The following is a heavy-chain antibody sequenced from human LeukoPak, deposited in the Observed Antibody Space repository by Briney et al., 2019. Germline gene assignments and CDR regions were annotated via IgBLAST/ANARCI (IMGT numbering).Heavy chain of an antibody. CDR2: INHSGST. Sequence: SETLSLTCAVYGGSFSSYYWSWIRQPPGKGLEWIGEINHSGSTNYNPSLKSRVTISVDTSKNQFSLKLSSVTAADTAVYYCARFLEYCSGGSCYNEYGDYFDYWGQGTLVTVSS. CDR3: ARFLEYCSGGSCYNEYGDYFDY. J-gene: IGHJ4*02. D-gene: IGHD2-15*01. V-gene: IGHV4-34*01. CDR1: GGSFSSYY.